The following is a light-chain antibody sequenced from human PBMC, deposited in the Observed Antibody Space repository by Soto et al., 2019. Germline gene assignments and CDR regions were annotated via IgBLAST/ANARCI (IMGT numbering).Light chain of an antibody. Sequence: DIQMTQSPSSLSASVGDRVTITCQASQDISNYLNWYQQKPGEAPKLLIYDASNLETGVPSRFSGSGSGTDFTLAISSLQPEDIATYYCQQYDNFPFTFGPGTKVDIK. CDR2: DAS. CDR3: QQYDNFPFT. CDR1: QDISNY. V-gene: IGKV1-33*01. J-gene: IGKJ3*01.